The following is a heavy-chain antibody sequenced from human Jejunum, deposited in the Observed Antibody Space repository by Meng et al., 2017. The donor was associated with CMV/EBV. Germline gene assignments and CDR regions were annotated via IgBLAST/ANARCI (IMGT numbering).Heavy chain of an antibody. J-gene: IGHJ3*02. CDR1: GFHFSDYS. Sequence: SGFHFSDYSMNRVRQAPGKGLEWVSSISDRGGYIYYADSVRGRFTISRDNAKSSLYLHVNTLRAEDTAVYYCARASGSYSDAFDIWGQGTMVTVSS. CDR2: ISDRGGYI. CDR3: ARASGSYSDAFDI. V-gene: IGHV3-21*01. D-gene: IGHD1-26*01.